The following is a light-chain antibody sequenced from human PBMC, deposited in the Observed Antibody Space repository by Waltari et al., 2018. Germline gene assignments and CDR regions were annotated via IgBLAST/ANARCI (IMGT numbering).Light chain of an antibody. Sequence: QSALTQPASVSGPPGQSLTISCTGNRSDAGSSNLVPWHQQHTGKAPKLIICEVTERPSGVSNRFSGSKSDNTASLTISGLQAEDEADYYCCSHAGSSIYVFGTGTKVTIL. J-gene: IGLJ1*01. V-gene: IGLV2-23*02. CDR1: RSDAGSSNL. CDR2: EVT. CDR3: CSHAGSSIYV.